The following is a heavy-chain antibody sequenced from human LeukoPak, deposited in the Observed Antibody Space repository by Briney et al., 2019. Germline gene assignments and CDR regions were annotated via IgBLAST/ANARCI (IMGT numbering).Heavy chain of an antibody. J-gene: IGHJ4*02. Sequence: GGPLRLSCAVSGFTVSSNYMSWVRQAPGKGLEWVSVIYSGGTTYYADSVKGRFTISRDNSKNTLYLQMNSLRAEDTAVYYCARDAHGYNYAPNWGQGTLVTVSS. CDR2: IYSGGTT. V-gene: IGHV3-53*01. CDR3: ARDAHGYNYAPN. CDR1: GFTVSSNY. D-gene: IGHD5-18*01.